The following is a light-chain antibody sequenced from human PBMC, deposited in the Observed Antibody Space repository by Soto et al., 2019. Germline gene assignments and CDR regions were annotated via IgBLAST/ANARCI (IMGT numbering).Light chain of an antibody. Sequence: AQGPCVYPACPRIIKNNTCRASQGISSYLAWYQQKPGKAPKLLIYAASTLQSGVPSRFSGSGPGTDFTLTISCLPSDDFAVYYCQQYHNSPSAFGQGTRLEIK. J-gene: IGKJ5*01. CDR3: QQYHNSPSA. CDR2: AAS. CDR1: QGISSY. V-gene: IGKV1-8*01.